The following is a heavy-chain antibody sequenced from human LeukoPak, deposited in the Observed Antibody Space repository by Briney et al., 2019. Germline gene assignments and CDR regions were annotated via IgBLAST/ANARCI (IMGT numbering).Heavy chain of an antibody. Sequence: ASVRVSCKASGYTFPDYGISWVRQAPGQGLEWVGWISGYNGHTNYAQKFQGRVTMTTDTSTSTVYMELSTLRSDDTAVYYCARDQNIAGRPDYWGQGTLVTVSS. D-gene: IGHD6-6*01. CDR3: ARDQNIAGRPDY. CDR2: ISGYNGHT. V-gene: IGHV1-18*01. J-gene: IGHJ4*02. CDR1: GYTFPDYG.